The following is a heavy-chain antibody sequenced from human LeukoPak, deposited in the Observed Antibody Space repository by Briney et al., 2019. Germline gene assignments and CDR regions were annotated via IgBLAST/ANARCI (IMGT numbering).Heavy chain of an antibody. V-gene: IGHV4-30-4*01. J-gene: IGHJ4*02. Sequence: SETLSLTCTVSGGSISSGDYYWSWIRQPPGKGLEWIGYIYYSGSTYYNPSLKSRVTISVDTSKNRFSLKLSSVTAADTAVYYCARGVITMISAYYFDYWGQGTLVTVSS. CDR2: IYYSGST. D-gene: IGHD3-22*01. CDR1: GGSISSGDYY. CDR3: ARGVITMISAYYFDY.